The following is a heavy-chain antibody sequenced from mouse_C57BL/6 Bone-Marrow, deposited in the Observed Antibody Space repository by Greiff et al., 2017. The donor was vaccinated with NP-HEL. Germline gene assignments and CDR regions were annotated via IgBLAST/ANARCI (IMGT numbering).Heavy chain of an antibody. CDR1: GYSITSGYY. Sequence: DVKLVESGPGLVKPSQSLSLTCSVTGYSITSGYYWNWIRQFPGNKLEWMGYISYDGSNNYNPSLKNRISITRDTSKNQFFLKLNSVTTEDTATYYCARGGTGRRLAYWGQGTLVTVSA. CDR3: ARGGTGRRLAY. CDR2: ISYDGSN. D-gene: IGHD4-1*01. V-gene: IGHV3-6*01. J-gene: IGHJ3*01.